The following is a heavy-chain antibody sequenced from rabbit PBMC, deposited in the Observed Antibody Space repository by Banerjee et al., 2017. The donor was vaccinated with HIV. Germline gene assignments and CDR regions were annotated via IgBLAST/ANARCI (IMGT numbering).Heavy chain of an antibody. CDR2: IDPVFGST. CDR1: GIDFSSYY. J-gene: IGHJ4*01. D-gene: IGHD2-1*01. CDR3: VRDLGGTMTIGNL. Sequence: QLVESGGGLVTLGGSLKLSCKASGIDFSSYYMSWVRQAPGKGLEWIGYIDPVFGSTYYASWVNGRFTISSHNAQNTLYLQLNSLTAADTATYFCVRDLGGTMTIGNLWGQGTLVTVS. V-gene: IGHV1S7*01.